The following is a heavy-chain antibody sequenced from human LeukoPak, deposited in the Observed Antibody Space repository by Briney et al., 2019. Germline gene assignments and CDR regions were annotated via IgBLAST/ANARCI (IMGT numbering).Heavy chain of an antibody. CDR1: GFTFSMES. CDR2: INSNGGIT. CDR3: VKATSP. D-gene: IGHD4-11*01. Sequence: GGSLRPSCSASGFTFSMESLHWVRQAPGKGLEYVSGINSNGGITYYADSVKGRFTISRDNSKSTLYLQMSSLGTEDTAVYYCVKATSPWGQGTLVTVSS. V-gene: IGHV3-64D*09. J-gene: IGHJ5*02.